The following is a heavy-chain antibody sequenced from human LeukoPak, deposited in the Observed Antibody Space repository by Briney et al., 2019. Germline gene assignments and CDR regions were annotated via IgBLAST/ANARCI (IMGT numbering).Heavy chain of an antibody. J-gene: IGHJ4*02. Sequence: ASVKVSCKASGYTFTSYGISWVRQAPGQGLEWMGWISAYNGNTNYAQKLQGRVTMTTDTSTSTACMELRSLRSDDTAVYYCARDRSRGYSYGQGLFDYWGQGTLVTVSS. V-gene: IGHV1-18*01. D-gene: IGHD5-18*01. CDR1: GYTFTSYG. CDR3: ARDRSRGYSYGQGLFDY. CDR2: ISAYNGNT.